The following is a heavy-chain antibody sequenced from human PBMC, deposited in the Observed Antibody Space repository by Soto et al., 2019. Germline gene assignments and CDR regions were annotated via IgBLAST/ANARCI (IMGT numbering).Heavy chain of an antibody. CDR3: ARGKGYSTSPDLDY. J-gene: IGHJ4*02. CDR1: GGSFSCYY. Sequence: PSETLSLTCAVYGGSFSCYYWSWIRQPPGKGLEWIGEINHSGSTNYNPSLKSRVTISVDTSKNQFSLKLSSVTAADTAVYYCARGKGYSTSPDLDYWGQGTLVTVSS. V-gene: IGHV4-34*01. CDR2: INHSGST. D-gene: IGHD6-13*01.